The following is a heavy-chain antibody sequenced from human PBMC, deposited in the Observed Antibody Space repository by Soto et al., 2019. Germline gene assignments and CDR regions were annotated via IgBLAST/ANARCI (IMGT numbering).Heavy chain of an antibody. CDR1: GFTFSSYA. Sequence: GGSLRLSCAASGFTFSSYAMSWVRQAPGKGLEWVSAISGSGGSTYYADSVKGRFTISRDNSKNTLYLQMNSLRAEDTAVYYCAKTIGEAKDIVVVPAASDYWGQGTLVTVSS. J-gene: IGHJ4*02. D-gene: IGHD2-2*01. V-gene: IGHV3-23*01. CDR3: AKTIGEAKDIVVVPAASDY. CDR2: ISGSGGST.